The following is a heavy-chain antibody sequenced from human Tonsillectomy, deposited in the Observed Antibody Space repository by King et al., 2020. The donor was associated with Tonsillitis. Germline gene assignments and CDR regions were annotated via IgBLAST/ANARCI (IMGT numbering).Heavy chain of an antibody. D-gene: IGHD3-16*01. CDR3: ASTWGAFDI. CDR2: IKQDGSDK. V-gene: IGHV3-7*03. CDR1: GFTFSTYW. J-gene: IGHJ3*02. Sequence: EVQLVESGGGLVQPGGSLRLSCAASGFTFSTYWMSWVRQAPGKGLEWVANIKQDGSDKYYVDSVKGRFTISRDNAKKSLYLEMNSLRAEDTAVYYCASTWGAFDIWGQGTMVTVSS.